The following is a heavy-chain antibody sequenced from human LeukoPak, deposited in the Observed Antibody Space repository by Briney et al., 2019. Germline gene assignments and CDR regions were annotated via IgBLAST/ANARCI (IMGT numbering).Heavy chain of an antibody. V-gene: IGHV3-15*01. CDR2: IRSGGAR. D-gene: IGHD3-16*02. Sequence: GGSLRLSCTASGFIFSHAWMNWVRQAPGKGLQWLGRIRSGGAREYAAPAQGRFTISRDDSRNTVYLEVNNLDTDDTAVYFCAVDTPVIDAQIDYWGQGTLVTVSS. CDR3: AVDTPVIDAQIDY. CDR1: GFIFSHAW. J-gene: IGHJ4*02.